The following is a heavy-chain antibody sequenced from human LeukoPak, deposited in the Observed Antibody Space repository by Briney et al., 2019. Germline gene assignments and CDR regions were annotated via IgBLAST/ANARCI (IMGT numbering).Heavy chain of an antibody. V-gene: IGHV3-48*01. CDR1: GFTFTRHS. J-gene: IGHJ4*02. CDR3: ARDRATYNCVDY. D-gene: IGHD5-24*01. Sequence: GGSLRLSCVGSGFTFTRHSMNWVRQAPGKGLEWISYISSSSSHIYYSDSVKGRFIISSDNAKNSVYLQMNSLRPGATDVYFCARDRATYNCVDYWGQGTLVSVSS. CDR2: ISSSSSHI.